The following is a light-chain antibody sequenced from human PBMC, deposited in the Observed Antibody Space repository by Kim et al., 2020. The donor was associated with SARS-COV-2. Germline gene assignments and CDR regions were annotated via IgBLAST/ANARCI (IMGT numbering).Light chain of an antibody. J-gene: IGLJ3*02. CDR3: QVWDSDSDLVV. Sequence: SYELTQPPSVSVAPGKTATLSCGGNSLVAKTVHWYQHKPGQAPVLVIQYDNERPSGIPERISASTSGNTATLTVSRVEAGDEADYYCQVWDSDSDLVVFGGGTQLTVL. CDR2: YDN. CDR1: SLVAKT. V-gene: IGLV3-21*04.